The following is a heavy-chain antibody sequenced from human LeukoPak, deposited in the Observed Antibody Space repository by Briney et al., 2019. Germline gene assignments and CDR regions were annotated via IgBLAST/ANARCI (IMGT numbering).Heavy chain of an antibody. CDR2: IYTSGST. CDR1: GGSISSGSYY. CDR3: ARGVDYGRHYYYYYMDV. J-gene: IGHJ6*03. V-gene: IGHV4-61*02. Sequence: PSQTLSLTCTVSGGSISSGSYYWSWIRQPAGKGLEWIGRIYTSGSTNYNPSLKSRVTISVDTSKNQFSLKLSSVTAADTAVYYCARGVDYGRHYYYYYMDVWGKGTTVTISS. D-gene: IGHD4-17*01.